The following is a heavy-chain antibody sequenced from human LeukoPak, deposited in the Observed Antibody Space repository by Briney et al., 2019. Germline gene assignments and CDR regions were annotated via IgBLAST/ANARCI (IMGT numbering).Heavy chain of an antibody. V-gene: IGHV3-9*03. Sequence: PGGSLRLSCAASGFTFDDYAMHWVRQAPGKGLEWVSGISWNSGSIGYADSVKGRFTISRDNAKNSLYLQMNSPRAEDMALYYCAKGYCSSTSCPAGDYWGQGTLVTVSS. CDR3: AKGYCSSTSCPAGDY. D-gene: IGHD2-2*01. CDR2: ISWNSGSI. CDR1: GFTFDDYA. J-gene: IGHJ4*02.